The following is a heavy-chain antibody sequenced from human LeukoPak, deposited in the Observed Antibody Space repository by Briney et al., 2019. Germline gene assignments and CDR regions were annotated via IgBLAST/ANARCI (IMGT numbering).Heavy chain of an antibody. Sequence: PSETLSLTCTVSGGSISSYYWSWIRQPPGKGLKWIGYIYYSGSTNYNPSLKSRVTISVDTSKNQFSLKLSSVTAADTAVYYCARGATVAGTFDYWGQGTLVTVSS. V-gene: IGHV4-59*01. CDR3: ARGATVAGTFDY. CDR1: GGSISSYY. D-gene: IGHD6-19*01. J-gene: IGHJ4*02. CDR2: IYYSGST.